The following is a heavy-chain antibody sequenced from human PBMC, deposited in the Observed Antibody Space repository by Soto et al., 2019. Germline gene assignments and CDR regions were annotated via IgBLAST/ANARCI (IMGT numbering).Heavy chain of an antibody. CDR3: ARGRTVRDHDDFDL. V-gene: IGHV3-30-3*01. J-gene: IGHJ4*02. CDR2: MSYDGNSK. Sequence: QVQLVESGGGVVQPGRSLRLSCAASGFTFSSYSMNWVRQAPGKGLEWVSAMSYDGNSKYFADSVKGRFTISRDNSKNTLSLQMNSLGAEDSAVYYCARGRTVRDHDDFDLWGQGTLVNVSS. CDR1: GFTFSSYS. D-gene: IGHD2-21*01.